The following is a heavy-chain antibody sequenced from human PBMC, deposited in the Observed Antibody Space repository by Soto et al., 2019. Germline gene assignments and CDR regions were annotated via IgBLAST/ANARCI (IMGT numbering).Heavy chain of an antibody. CDR3: TRYYYESSGYYVY. CDR1: GFNFANYA. CDR2: IRGETNGGTA. Sequence: GGSLRLSCTGSGFNFANYALTWVRQAPGKGLEWVGFIRGETNGGTADYAASLKGRITISRDDFKSIAYLEINSLQTEDTAVYYCTRYYYESSGYYVYWGQGTLVTVSS. J-gene: IGHJ4*02. D-gene: IGHD3-22*01. V-gene: IGHV3-49*04.